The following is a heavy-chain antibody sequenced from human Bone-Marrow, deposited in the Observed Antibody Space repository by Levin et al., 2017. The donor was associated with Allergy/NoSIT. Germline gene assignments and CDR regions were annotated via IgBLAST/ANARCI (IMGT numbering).Heavy chain of an antibody. V-gene: IGHV3-43*01. CDR1: GFTFNDYT. CDR2: ISWDASTT. D-gene: IGHD6-19*01. Sequence: ETLSLTCAASGFTFNDYTMHWVRQAPQRGLEWVSLISWDASTTYYADSVRGRFTISRDNSKNALYLQMNSLTTEDTALYYCAKDLSPRIAVTGNIEYWGQGTLVTVPS. CDR3: AKDLSPRIAVTGNIEY. J-gene: IGHJ4*02.